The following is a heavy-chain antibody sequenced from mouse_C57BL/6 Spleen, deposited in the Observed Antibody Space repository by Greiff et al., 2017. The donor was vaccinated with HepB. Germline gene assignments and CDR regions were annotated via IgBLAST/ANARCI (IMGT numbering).Heavy chain of an antibody. CDR1: GYTFTSYW. CDR3: AREVITTVYFDY. J-gene: IGHJ2*01. Sequence: VQLQQPGAELVKPGASVKMSCKASGYTFTSYWITWVKQRPGQGLEWIGDIYPGSGSTNYNEKFKSKATLTVDTSSSTAYMQLSSLTSEDSAVYYCAREVITTVYFDYWGQGTTLTVSS. CDR2: IYPGSGST. V-gene: IGHV1-55*01. D-gene: IGHD2-4*01.